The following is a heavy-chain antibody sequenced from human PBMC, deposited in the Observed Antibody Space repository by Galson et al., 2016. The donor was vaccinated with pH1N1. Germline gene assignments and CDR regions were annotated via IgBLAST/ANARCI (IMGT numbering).Heavy chain of an antibody. CDR3: ARIGSDDPIYYYYMDV. J-gene: IGHJ6*03. D-gene: IGHD2-21*01. V-gene: IGHV5-51*01. Sequence: QSGAEVKKPGESLKISCKGSGYSFTSYWIAWVRQMPGKGLEWMGIIYPGDSDTRYSPSFQGQVTISADKSINTACLQWSSLKASDTAMYYCARIGSDDPIYYYYMDVWGKGTTVTVSS. CDR2: IYPGDSDT. CDR1: GYSFTSYW.